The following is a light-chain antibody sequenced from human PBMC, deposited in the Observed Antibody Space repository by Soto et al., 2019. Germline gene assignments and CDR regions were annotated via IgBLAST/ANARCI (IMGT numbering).Light chain of an antibody. CDR2: DAS. CDR1: QSISSW. Sequence: IQMTQSPSTLSASVGDRVTIACRASQSISSWLAWYQQKPGKAPKLLIYDASSLESGVPSRFSGSGSGTEFTLTISSLQPEDFATYYCQHYNSYSEAFRQGTKV. CDR3: QHYNSYSEA. V-gene: IGKV1-5*01. J-gene: IGKJ1*01.